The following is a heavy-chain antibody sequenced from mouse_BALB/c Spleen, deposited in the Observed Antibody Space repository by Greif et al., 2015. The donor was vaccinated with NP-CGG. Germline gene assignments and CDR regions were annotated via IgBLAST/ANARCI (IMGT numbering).Heavy chain of an antibody. CDR2: INPGSGGT. Sequence: VKLMESGAELVRPGTSVKVSCKASGYAFTNYLIEWVKQRPGQGLEWIGVINPGSGGTNYNEKFKGKATLTADKSSSTAYMQLSSLTSDDSAVYFCARSRLRPFAYWGQGTLVTVSA. CDR1: GYAFTNYL. D-gene: IGHD2-4*01. J-gene: IGHJ3*01. CDR3: ARSRLRPFAY. V-gene: IGHV1-54*01.